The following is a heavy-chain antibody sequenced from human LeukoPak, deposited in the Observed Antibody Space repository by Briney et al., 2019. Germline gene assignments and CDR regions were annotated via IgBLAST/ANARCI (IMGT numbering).Heavy chain of an antibody. CDR2: INPDSGGT. Sequence: ASVKVSCKASGYTFTDYYIHWVRQAPGQGLEWIGRINPDSGGTNSAQKFQGRVTMTRDTSISTAYIELRSLRSDDTAVYYCARAKEQTIAARYFDYWGQGTLVTVSS. V-gene: IGHV1-2*06. J-gene: IGHJ4*02. CDR3: ARAKEQTIAARYFDY. CDR1: GYTFTDYY. D-gene: IGHD6-6*01.